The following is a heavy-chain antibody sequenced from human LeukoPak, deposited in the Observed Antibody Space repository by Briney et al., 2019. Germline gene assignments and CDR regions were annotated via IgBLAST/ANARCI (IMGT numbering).Heavy chain of an antibody. D-gene: IGHD3-10*01. CDR2: IYYSGST. Sequence: SETLSLTCTVSGGPVRSGSYYWRWIRQPPGKGLEWIGYIYYSGSTNYNPSLRSRVTISVDTSKNQFSLKLSSVTAADTAVYYCARGYYGSGSFFDYWGQGTLVTVSS. J-gene: IGHJ4*02. V-gene: IGHV4-61*01. CDR3: ARGYYGSGSFFDY. CDR1: GGPVRSGSYY.